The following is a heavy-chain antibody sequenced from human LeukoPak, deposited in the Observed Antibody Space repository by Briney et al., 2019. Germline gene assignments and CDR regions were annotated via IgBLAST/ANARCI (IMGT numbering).Heavy chain of an antibody. J-gene: IGHJ4*02. Sequence: SQTLSLTCTVSGGSISSGDYYWSWIRQPPGKGLEWIGYIYYSGSTDYNPSLKSRVTISVDTSKNQFSLKLSSVTAADTAVYYCARIIAAADPATGYYFDYWGQGTLVTVSS. CDR1: GGSISSGDYY. CDR3: ARIIAAADPATGYYFDY. CDR2: IYYSGST. D-gene: IGHD6-13*01. V-gene: IGHV4-30-4*01.